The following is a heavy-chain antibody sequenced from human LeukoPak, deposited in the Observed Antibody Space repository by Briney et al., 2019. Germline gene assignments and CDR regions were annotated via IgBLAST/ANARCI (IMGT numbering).Heavy chain of an antibody. V-gene: IGHV4-59*08. CDR2: IYYSGST. J-gene: IGHJ4*02. CDR1: GGSISSYY. D-gene: IGHD3-3*01. CDR3: ARGRNYDFWSGYYGGYYFDY. Sequence: PSETLSLTCTVSGGSISSYYWSWIRQPPGKGLEWIWYIYYSGSTNYNPSLKSRVTISVDTSKNQFSLKLSSVTAADTAVYYCARGRNYDFWSGYYGGYYFDYWGQGTLVTVSS.